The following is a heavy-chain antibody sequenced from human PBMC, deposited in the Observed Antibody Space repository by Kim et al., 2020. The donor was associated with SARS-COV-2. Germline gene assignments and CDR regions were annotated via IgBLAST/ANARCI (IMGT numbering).Heavy chain of an antibody. CDR1: GYTFTSYG. CDR3: ARDFGSSPHNYYYYGMDV. Sequence: ASVKVSCKASGYTFTSYGISWVRQAPGQGLEWMGWISAYNGNTNYAQKLQGRVTMTTDTSTSTAYMELRSLRSDDTAVYYCARDFGSSPHNYYYYGMDVWGQGTTVTVSS. J-gene: IGHJ6*02. D-gene: IGHD6-13*01. CDR2: ISAYNGNT. V-gene: IGHV1-18*01.